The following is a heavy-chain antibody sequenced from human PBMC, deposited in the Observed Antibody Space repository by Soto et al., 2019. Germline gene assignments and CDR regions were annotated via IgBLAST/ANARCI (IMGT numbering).Heavy chain of an antibody. J-gene: IGHJ5*02. D-gene: IGHD3-3*01. CDR3: ARGSDFWSGYYTLGWFDP. Sequence: SETLSLTCTVSGGSISSGDYYWSWIRQPPGKGLEWIGYIYYSGSTYYNPSLKSRVTISVDTSKNQFSLKLSSVTAADTAVYYCARGSDFWSGYYTLGWFDPWGQGTLVTVSS. CDR1: GGSISSGDYY. CDR2: IYYSGST. V-gene: IGHV4-30-4*01.